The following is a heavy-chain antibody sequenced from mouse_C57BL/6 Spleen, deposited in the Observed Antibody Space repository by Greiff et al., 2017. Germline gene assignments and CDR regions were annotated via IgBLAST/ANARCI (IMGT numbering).Heavy chain of an antibody. CDR3: ARSGYYGSSPSYYFDY. V-gene: IGHV1-69*01. CDR2: IDPSDSYT. Sequence: VKLQQPGAELVKPGASVKLSCKASGYTFTSYWMHWVKQRPGQGLEWIGEIDPSDSYTNYNQKFKGKSTLTVDKSSSTAYMQLSSLTSEDSAVYYCARSGYYGSSPSYYFDYWGQGTTLTVSS. J-gene: IGHJ2*01. CDR1: GYTFTSYW. D-gene: IGHD1-1*01.